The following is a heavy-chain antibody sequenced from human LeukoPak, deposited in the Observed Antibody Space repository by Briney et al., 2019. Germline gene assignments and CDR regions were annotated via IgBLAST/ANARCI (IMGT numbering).Heavy chain of an antibody. J-gene: IGHJ4*02. CDR2: IYNDGNT. V-gene: IGHV3-53*01. D-gene: IGHD6-25*01. CDR3: AREGLYSSADY. Sequence: PGGCLRLSCAASGFSVSNNYMTWVRQAPGKGLEWVSVIYNDGNTYYADSVKGRFTISGDNSKNTVYLQMNSLRAEDTAVYYCAREGLYSSADYWGQGTLVIVSS. CDR1: GFSVSNNY.